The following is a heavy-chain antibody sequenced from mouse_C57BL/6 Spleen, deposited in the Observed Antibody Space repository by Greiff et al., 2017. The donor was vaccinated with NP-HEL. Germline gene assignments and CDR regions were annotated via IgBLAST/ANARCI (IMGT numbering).Heavy chain of an antibody. J-gene: IGHJ2*01. CDR3: ARAEDDYDGNFDY. CDR1: GFSLTSYG. V-gene: IGHV2-2*01. CDR2: IWSGGST. Sequence: VKLMESGPGLVQPSQSLSITCTVSGFSLTSYGVHWVRQSPGKGLEWLGVIWSGGSTDYNAAFISRLSISKDNSKSQVFFKMNSLQADDTAIYYCARAEDDYDGNFDYWGQGTTLTVSS. D-gene: IGHD2-4*01.